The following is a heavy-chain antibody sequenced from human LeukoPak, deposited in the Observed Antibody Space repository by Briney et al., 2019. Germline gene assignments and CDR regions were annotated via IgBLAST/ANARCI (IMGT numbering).Heavy chain of an antibody. J-gene: IGHJ3*02. V-gene: IGHV3-21*01. D-gene: IGHD4/OR15-4a*01. CDR2: ISSSSSYI. Sequence: GGSLRLSCAASGFTFSSYSMNWVRQAPGKGLEWVSSISSSSSYIYYADSVKGRFTISRDNAKNSLYLQMNSLRAEDTALYYCARGPNGAFDMWGQGTMVTVSS. CDR1: GFTFSSYS. CDR3: ARGPNGAFDM.